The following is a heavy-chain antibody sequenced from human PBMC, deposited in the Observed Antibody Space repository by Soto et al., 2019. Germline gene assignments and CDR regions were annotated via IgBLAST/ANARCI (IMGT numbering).Heavy chain of an antibody. CDR2: IYYSGST. CDR1: GGSISSSSYY. Sequence: SETLSLTCTVSGGSISSSSYYWGWIRQPPGKGLEWIGSIYYSGSTYYNPSLKSRVTISVDTSKNQFFLKLSSVTAADTAVYYCARQPLNYYYYYMDVWGKGTTVTVSS. V-gene: IGHV4-39*01. J-gene: IGHJ6*03. CDR3: ARQPLNYYYYYMDV.